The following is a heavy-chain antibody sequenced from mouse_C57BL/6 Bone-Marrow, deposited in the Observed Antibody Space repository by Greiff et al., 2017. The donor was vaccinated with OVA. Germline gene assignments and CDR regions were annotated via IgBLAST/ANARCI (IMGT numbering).Heavy chain of an antibody. CDR1: GFNIKDYY. D-gene: IGHD2-3*01. CDR2: IDPEDGDT. CDR3: TTYDEYCTYDMDY. J-gene: IGHJ4*01. Sequence: VQLQQSGAELVRPGASVKLSCTASGFNIKDYYMHWVKQRPEQGLEWIGRIDPEDGDTEYAPKFQGKATMTVDTSSNTAYLQLSSLTSESTSVYYCTTYDEYCTYDMDYWGQGTSVTVSS. V-gene: IGHV14-1*01.